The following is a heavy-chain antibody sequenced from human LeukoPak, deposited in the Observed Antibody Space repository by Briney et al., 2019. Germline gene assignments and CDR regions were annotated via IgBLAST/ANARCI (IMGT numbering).Heavy chain of an antibody. D-gene: IGHD3-16*01. CDR2: ISSTDSFI. J-gene: IGHJ4*02. V-gene: IGHV3-21*01. Sequence: GGSLRLSCAASGFTFSSYAMSWVRQAPGKGLEWVSSISSTDSFIYYADSVKGRFTISRDNAKSSLYLQMNSLRAEDTAVYYCARVTGVVWGSSDHWGQGTLVTVSS. CDR3: ARVTGVVWGSSDH. CDR1: GFTFSSYA.